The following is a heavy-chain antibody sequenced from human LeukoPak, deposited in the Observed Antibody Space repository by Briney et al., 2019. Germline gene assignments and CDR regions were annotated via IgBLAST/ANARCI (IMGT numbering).Heavy chain of an antibody. CDR1: GFTFSSYT. CDR3: ASRSSGYEGYYYYMDV. J-gene: IGHJ6*03. Sequence: GGSLRLSCAASGFTFSSYTMHWVRQVPGKWLEWVSSIKIGSAYTFYADSVKGRFTVTRDDAKNSLFLQMNSLRAEDTAVYYCASRSSGYEGYYYYMDVWGKGTTVTVSS. V-gene: IGHV3-21*01. CDR2: IKIGSAYT. D-gene: IGHD3-3*01.